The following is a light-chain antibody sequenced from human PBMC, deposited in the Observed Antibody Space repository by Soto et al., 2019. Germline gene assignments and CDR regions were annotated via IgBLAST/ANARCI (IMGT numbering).Light chain of an antibody. CDR3: QQYNNWRT. Sequence: ELVMTQSPATLSVSPGERATLSCRASQSVSSNLAWYRQKPGQAPRLLIYGASTRATGIPARFSGSGSGTEFTLTISSLQSEDFAVYYCQQYNNWRTFGQGTKVDIK. J-gene: IGKJ1*01. V-gene: IGKV3-15*01. CDR2: GAS. CDR1: QSVSSN.